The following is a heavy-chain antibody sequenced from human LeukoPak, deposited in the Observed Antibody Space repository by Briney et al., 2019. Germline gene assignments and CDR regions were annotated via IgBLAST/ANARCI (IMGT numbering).Heavy chain of an antibody. V-gene: IGHV3-23*01. D-gene: IGHD3-9*01. CDR1: GLSFSSSA. CDR3: ANGKGYFEF. J-gene: IGHJ4*02. Sequence: GGSLRLSCTASGLSFSSSAMSGVRQAPGKGLEWVSAISGTGGSTYYADSVKGRFTISRDNSKNTVYLQMNGLRAEDTAVYYCANGKGYFEFWGQGTLVTVSS. CDR2: ISGTGGST.